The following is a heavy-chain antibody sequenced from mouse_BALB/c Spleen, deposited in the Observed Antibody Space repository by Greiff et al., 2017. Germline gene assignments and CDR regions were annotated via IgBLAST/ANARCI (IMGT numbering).Heavy chain of an antibody. CDR1: GFSFSSYT. CDR3: TRFITTIYAMDY. CDR2: ISSGGSYT. J-gene: IGHJ4*01. V-gene: IGHV5-6-4*01. D-gene: IGHD1-1*01. Sequence: EVKLVESGGGLVKPGGSLKLSCAASGFSFSSYTMSWVRQPPEKRLEWVATISSGGSYTYYPDSVKGRFTISRDNAKNTLYLQMSSLKSEDTAMYYCTRFITTIYAMDYWGQGTSVTVSS.